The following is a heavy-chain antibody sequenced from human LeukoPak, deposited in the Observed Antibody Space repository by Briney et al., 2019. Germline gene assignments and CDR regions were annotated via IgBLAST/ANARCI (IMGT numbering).Heavy chain of an antibody. CDR2: LSSREDNK. D-gene: IGHD1-26*01. V-gene: IGHV3-30-3*01. Sequence: PGGSLRLSCATCGFTFSSQSVHWVRQAPGRALEWVAALSSREDNKTYAASVKGRFTITRDNSKNTLYLQMDGLTPEDTAVYYCARDLSGTWTFDYWGQGTLVTVSS. CDR1: GFTFSSQS. CDR3: ARDLSGTWTFDY. J-gene: IGHJ4*02.